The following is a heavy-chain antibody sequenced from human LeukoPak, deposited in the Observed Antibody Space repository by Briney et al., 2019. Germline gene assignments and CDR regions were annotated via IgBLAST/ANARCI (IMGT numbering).Heavy chain of an antibody. Sequence: SETLSLTCAVYGGSFSGYYWSWIRQPPGKGLEWIGEINHSGSTNYNPSLKSRLTISVDTSKNQFSLKLSSVTAADTAVYYCARGRVYCRSTSNYSYYSDYWGQGTLGTVSS. V-gene: IGHV4-34*01. D-gene: IGHD2-2*02. J-gene: IGHJ4*02. CDR3: ARGRVYCRSTSNYSYYSDY. CDR2: INHSGST. CDR1: GGSFSGYY.